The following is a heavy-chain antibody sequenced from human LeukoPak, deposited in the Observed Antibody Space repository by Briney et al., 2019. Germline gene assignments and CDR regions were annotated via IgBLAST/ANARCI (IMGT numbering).Heavy chain of an antibody. CDR3: ARDSRYCSSTSCYIEMGYYYYGMDV. Sequence: SETLSLTCTVSGGSISSYYWSWIRQPPGKGLEWIGYIYYSGSTNYNPSLKSRVTISVDTSKNQFPLKLSSVTAADTAVYYCARDSRYCSSTSCYIEMGYYYYGMDVWGQGTTVTVSS. CDR2: IYYSGST. CDR1: GGSISSYY. J-gene: IGHJ6*02. V-gene: IGHV4-59*01. D-gene: IGHD2-2*02.